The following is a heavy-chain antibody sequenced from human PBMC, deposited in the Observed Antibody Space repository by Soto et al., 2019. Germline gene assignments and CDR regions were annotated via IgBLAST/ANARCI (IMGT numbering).Heavy chain of an antibody. CDR3: ASPGPQGYSYVPN. CDR2: IYPVDSDT. D-gene: IGHD5-18*01. V-gene: IGHV5-51*01. J-gene: IGHJ4*02. Sequence: GESLRISCKVSGYTFITYWIGWLLQMPGKGLEWMGIIYPVDSDTRYSPSFQGQVTISADKSITTAYLQWSSLKASDTAMYYCASPGPQGYSYVPNWGQGTLVTVSS. CDR1: GYTFITYW.